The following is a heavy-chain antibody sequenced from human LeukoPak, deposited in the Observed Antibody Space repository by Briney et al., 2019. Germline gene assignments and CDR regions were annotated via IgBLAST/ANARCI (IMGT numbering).Heavy chain of an antibody. J-gene: IGHJ4*02. Sequence: GGSLRLSCAASGFTFINYGVHWVRQAPGKGLEWVALIRYDGSKKDYGDSVKGRFTISRDNSKNMVYLQMNSLRVEDTAMYYCVRTGETERFEYWGQGALVTVSS. CDR3: VRTGETERFEY. CDR1: GFTFINYG. D-gene: IGHD3/OR15-3a*01. CDR2: IRYDGSKK. V-gene: IGHV3-30*02.